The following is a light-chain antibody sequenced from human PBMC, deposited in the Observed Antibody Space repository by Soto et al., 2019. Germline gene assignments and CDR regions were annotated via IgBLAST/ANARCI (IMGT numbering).Light chain of an antibody. V-gene: IGLV2-14*01. J-gene: IGLJ1*01. CDR1: SSDVGGYNY. CDR2: DVS. Sequence: QSALTQPASVSGSPGQSITISCTGTSSDVGGYNYVSWYQQHPGKPPKLMIYDVSNRPSGVSNRFSGSKSGYTASLTIFGLQAEDEADYYCSSYTSSSTLVVFGTGTKVTVL. CDR3: SSYTSSSTLVV.